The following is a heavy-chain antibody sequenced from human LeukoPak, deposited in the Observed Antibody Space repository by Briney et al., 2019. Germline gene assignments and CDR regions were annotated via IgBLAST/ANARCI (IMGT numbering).Heavy chain of an antibody. CDR2: INHSGST. V-gene: IGHV4-34*01. D-gene: IGHD3-10*01. CDR1: GGSFSGYY. J-gene: IGHJ6*04. CDR3: ARVGVRGVIITHYYYGMDV. Sequence: SETLSLTCAVYGGSFSGYYWSWIRQPPGKGLEWIGEINHSGSTNYNPSLKSRVTISVDTSKNQFSLKLSSVTAADTAVYYCARVGVRGVIITHYYYGMDVWGKGTTVTVSS.